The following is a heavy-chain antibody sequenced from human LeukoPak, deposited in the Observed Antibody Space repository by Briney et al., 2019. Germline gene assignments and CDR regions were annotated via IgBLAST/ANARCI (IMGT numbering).Heavy chain of an antibody. D-gene: IGHD1-26*01. CDR1: GYTFTGYY. J-gene: IGHJ3*02. CDR3: ARGLLWELFTGSHFDI. V-gene: IGHV1-2*02. Sequence: GASVKVSCKASGYTFTGYYMHWVRQAPRQGLEWMGWINPNSGGTYFAQKFQGRVTMTRDTSISTAYMELSRLTSDDTAVYYCARGLLWELFTGSHFDIWGQGTMVTVSS. CDR2: INPNSGGT.